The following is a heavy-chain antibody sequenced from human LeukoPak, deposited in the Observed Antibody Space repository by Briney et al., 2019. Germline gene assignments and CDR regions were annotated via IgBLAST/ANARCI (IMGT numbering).Heavy chain of an antibody. D-gene: IGHD6-19*01. J-gene: IGHJ2*01. Sequence: VASVKVSCKTSGYTFTGYYMHWVRQRPGQGLEWMGWINPNSGGTNYAQKFQGRVTMTRDTSISTAYMELTRLRSDDTAGYYCARYSSGWYFDLWGRGTLVTVSS. CDR2: INPNSGGT. CDR3: ARYSSGWYFDL. CDR1: GYTFTGYY. V-gene: IGHV1-2*02.